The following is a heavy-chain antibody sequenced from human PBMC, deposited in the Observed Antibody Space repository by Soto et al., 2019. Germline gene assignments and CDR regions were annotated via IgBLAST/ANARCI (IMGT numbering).Heavy chain of an antibody. V-gene: IGHV3-48*01. CDR1: GFTFSSYA. D-gene: IGHD4-17*01. Sequence: DVQLVESGGGLVQPGGSLRLSCAASGFTFSSYAMNWVRQAPGKGLEWAAYISSGSSTLYYSDSVKGRFTISRDKAKNSLYLQMNSLRAEDTAVYYCARDPAGDLVSIYYYGMDVWGQGTTVTVSS. CDR2: ISSGSSTL. CDR3: ARDPAGDLVSIYYYGMDV. J-gene: IGHJ6*02.